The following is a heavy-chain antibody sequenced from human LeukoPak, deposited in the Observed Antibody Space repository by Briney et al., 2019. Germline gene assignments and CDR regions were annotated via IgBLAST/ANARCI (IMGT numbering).Heavy chain of an antibody. V-gene: IGHV4-61*02. CDR2: IYTSGST. Sequence: PSQTLSLTCTVSGGSISSGSYYLSWIRQPAGKGLEWIGRIYTSGSTNYNPSLKSRVTISVDTSKNQFSLKLSSVTAADTAVYYCARVFGCSSTRCYGGADYWGQGTLVTVSS. CDR1: GGSISSGSYY. D-gene: IGHD2-2*01. CDR3: ARVFGCSSTRCYGGADY. J-gene: IGHJ4*02.